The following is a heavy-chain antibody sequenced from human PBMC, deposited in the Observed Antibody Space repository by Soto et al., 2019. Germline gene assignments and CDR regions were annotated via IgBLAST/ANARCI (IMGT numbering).Heavy chain of an antibody. CDR3: ASTPAAMWMGMDV. V-gene: IGHV1-69*13. Sequence: SVKVSCKASGGTFSSYAISWVRQAPGQGLEWMGGIIPIFGTANYAQKFQGRVTITADESTSTAYMELSSLRSEDTAVYYCASTPAAMWMGMDVWGQGTTVTVSS. D-gene: IGHD2-2*01. CDR1: GGTFSSYA. CDR2: IIPIFGTA. J-gene: IGHJ6*02.